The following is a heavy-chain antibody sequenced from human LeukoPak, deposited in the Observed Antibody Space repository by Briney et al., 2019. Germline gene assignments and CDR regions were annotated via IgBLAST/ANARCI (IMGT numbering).Heavy chain of an antibody. Sequence: GGSLRLSCAASGFTFSSYGMHWVRQAPGKGLEWVAFIRYDGSNKYYADSVKGRFTISRDNSKNTLYLQMNSLRAEDTAVYYCAIDLFTVEFLLFDIWGQGTMVTVSS. CDR1: GFTFSSYG. V-gene: IGHV3-30*02. D-gene: IGHD4-11*01. CDR3: AIDLFTVEFLLFDI. J-gene: IGHJ3*02. CDR2: IRYDGSNK.